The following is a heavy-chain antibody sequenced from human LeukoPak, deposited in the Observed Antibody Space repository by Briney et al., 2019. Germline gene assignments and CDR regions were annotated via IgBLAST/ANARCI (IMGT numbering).Heavy chain of an antibody. Sequence: ASVKVSCKASGGTFSNYAISWVRQAPGQGLEWMGGIIPIFGTANYAQKFQGRVTITTDESTSTAYMELSSLRSEDTAVYYCARGVRYCSSTSCYSWFDPWGQGTLVTVSS. D-gene: IGHD2-2*02. CDR3: ARGVRYCSSTSCYSWFDP. CDR1: GGTFSNYA. CDR2: IIPIFGTA. V-gene: IGHV1-69*05. J-gene: IGHJ5*02.